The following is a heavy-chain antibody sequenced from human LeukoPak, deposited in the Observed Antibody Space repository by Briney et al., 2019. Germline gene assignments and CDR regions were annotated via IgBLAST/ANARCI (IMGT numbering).Heavy chain of an antibody. CDR1: GGTFSSYA. D-gene: IGHD3-9*01. V-gene: IGHV1-18*01. CDR2: ISAYNGNT. J-gene: IGHJ4*02. Sequence: ASVKVSCKASGGTFSSYAISRVRQAPGQGLEWMGWISAYNGNTNYAQKLQGRVTMTTDTSTSTAYMELRSLRSDDTAVYYCARALRYFDYYDYWGQGTLVTVSS. CDR3: ARALRYFDYYDY.